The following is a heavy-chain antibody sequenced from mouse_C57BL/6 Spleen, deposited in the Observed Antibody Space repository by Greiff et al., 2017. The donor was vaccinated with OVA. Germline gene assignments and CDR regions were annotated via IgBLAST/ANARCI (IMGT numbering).Heavy chain of an antibody. D-gene: IGHD1-1*01. CDR1: GFTFSDYY. CDR3: ARVTTVVAFDY. V-gene: IGHV5-16*01. CDR2: INYDGSST. Sequence: EVNVVESEGGLVQPGSSMKLSCTASGFTFSDYYMAWVRQVPEKGLEWVANINYDGSSTYYLDSLKSRFIISRDNAKNILYLQMSSLKSEDTATYYCARVTTVVAFDYWGQGTTLTVSS. J-gene: IGHJ2*01.